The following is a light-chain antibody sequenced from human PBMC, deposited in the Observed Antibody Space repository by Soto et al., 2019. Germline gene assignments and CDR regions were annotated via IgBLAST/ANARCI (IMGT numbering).Light chain of an antibody. J-gene: IGLJ2*01. CDR3: LPLDTGIVV. Sequence: QLVLTQSPSASASLGASVKLTCTLSSGHTNYAIAWHQQQPEKGPRYLMNLNSDGSHSKGDGIPDRFLGSSSGAERYLTISSLQPEDEADYYCLPLDTGIVVFGGGTKLTVL. V-gene: IGLV4-69*01. CDR2: LNSDGSH. CDR1: SGHTNYA.